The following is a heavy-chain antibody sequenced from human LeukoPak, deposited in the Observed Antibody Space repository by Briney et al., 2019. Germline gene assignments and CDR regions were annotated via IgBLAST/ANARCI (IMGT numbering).Heavy chain of an antibody. Sequence: SVKVSCKASGGTFSSYAISWVRQAPGQGLEWMGGIIPIFGTANYAQRLQGRVTMTTDTSTSTAYMELRSLRSDDTAVYYCARDPGVRNWNGPQFDYWGQGTLVTVSS. CDR2: IIPIFGTA. D-gene: IGHD1-20*01. V-gene: IGHV1-69*05. J-gene: IGHJ4*02. CDR3: ARDPGVRNWNGPQFDY. CDR1: GGTFSSYA.